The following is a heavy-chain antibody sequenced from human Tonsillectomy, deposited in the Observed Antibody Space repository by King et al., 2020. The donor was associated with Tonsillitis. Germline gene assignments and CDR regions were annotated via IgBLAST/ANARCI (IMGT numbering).Heavy chain of an antibody. CDR2: ISGYNGHT. J-gene: IGHJ4*02. CDR1: GYIFTSYG. V-gene: IGHV1-18*04. D-gene: IGHD1-26*01. CDR3: ARDRLPAYEGATFFDY. Sequence: QLVQSGAEVKKPGASVKVSCKASGYIFTSYGFSWVRQAPGQGLEWMGWISGYNGHTNYALRLQGRVTMTTDTSTSTAHMELRSLRSDDTAVYYCARDRLPAYEGATFFDYWGQGDLVTVSS.